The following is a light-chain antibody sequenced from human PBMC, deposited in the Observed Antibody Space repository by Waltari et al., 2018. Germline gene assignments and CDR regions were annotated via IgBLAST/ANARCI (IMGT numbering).Light chain of an antibody. Sequence: DTQMTQSPSTLSASVGDTVTITCRASQSISSWLAWYQQKPGKAPKLLIFHASSLESGVPSRFSGGGSGVEFTLTISSLQPEDLATYYCQNYDTAPFTFGPGTKVDLK. CDR2: HAS. J-gene: IGKJ3*01. CDR1: QSISSW. V-gene: IGKV1-5*01. CDR3: QNYDTAPFT.